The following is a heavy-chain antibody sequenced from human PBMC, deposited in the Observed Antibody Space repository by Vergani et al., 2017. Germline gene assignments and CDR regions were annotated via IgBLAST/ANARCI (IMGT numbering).Heavy chain of an antibody. CDR2: ISGSGGFT. J-gene: IGHJ4*02. V-gene: IGHV3-23*01. D-gene: IGHD3-22*01. Sequence: EVQLLESGGNLVQPGGSLRLSCAASGFTFTNFAMTWVRQAPGEGLEWVSGISGSGGFTYYADSVKGRFTISRDNSKNTMFLQMNTLRAEDTAVYYCAKHNGPGYYDSSGYCDYWGQGTLVTVSS. CDR3: AKHNGPGYYDSSGYCDY. CDR1: GFTFTNFA.